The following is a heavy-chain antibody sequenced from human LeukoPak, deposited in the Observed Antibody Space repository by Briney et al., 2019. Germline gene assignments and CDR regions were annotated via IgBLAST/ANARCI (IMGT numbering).Heavy chain of an antibody. CDR3: SRERDQEGVTNTHYFDY. CDR1: CGSINSYY. D-gene: IGHD5-18*01. Sequence: PSETLSLTCTVSCGSINSYYWSWIRQPPGKGLEWIGYIYYSGSTNYNPSLKSRVTISVDTSKNQFSLKLSSVTAADTAVYYSSRERDQEGVTNTHYFDYWGQGTLVTVSS. V-gene: IGHV4-59*01. CDR2: IYYSGST. J-gene: IGHJ4*02.